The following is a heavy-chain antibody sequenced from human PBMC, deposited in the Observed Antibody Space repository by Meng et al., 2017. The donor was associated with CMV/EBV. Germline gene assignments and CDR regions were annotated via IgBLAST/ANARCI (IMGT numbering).Heavy chain of an antibody. CDR1: GFTSSSYS. V-gene: IGHV3-21*01. D-gene: IGHD6-13*01. J-gene: IGHJ4*02. Sequence: GGSLRLSCAASGFTSSSYSMNWVRQAPGKGLEWVSSISSSSSYIYYADSVKGRFTISRDNAKNSLYLQMNSLRAEDTAVYYCARVYIAAAGVSDYWGQGTLVTVSS. CDR3: ARVYIAAAGVSDY. CDR2: ISSSSSYI.